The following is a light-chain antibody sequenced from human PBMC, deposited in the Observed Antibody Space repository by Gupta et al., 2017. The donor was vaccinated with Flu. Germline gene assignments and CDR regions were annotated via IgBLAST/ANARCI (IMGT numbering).Light chain of an antibody. J-gene: IGKJ4*01. Sequence: DIQMTQSPSTLSASVGDRVTITCRASQSISSWLAWYQQKPGKAPKLLISKASTLESGVPSRFSGSGYGTEFTLTISSLQPDDFATYYCQQYSSYSTFGGGTKVEIK. CDR1: QSISSW. CDR2: KAS. V-gene: IGKV1-5*03. CDR3: QQYSSYST.